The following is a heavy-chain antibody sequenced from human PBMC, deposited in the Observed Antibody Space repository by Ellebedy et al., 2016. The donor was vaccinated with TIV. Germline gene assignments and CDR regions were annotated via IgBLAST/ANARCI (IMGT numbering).Heavy chain of an antibody. Sequence: WIRHPPGKGLEWVSGISWNSGSIGYAESVKGRFSISRDNAKNSLYLQINSLRPEDTALYYCARKVPAPTTVPPNWYFDLWGRGTLVTVSS. J-gene: IGHJ2*01. D-gene: IGHD4-17*01. CDR2: ISWNSGSI. V-gene: IGHV3-9*01. CDR3: ARKVPAPTTVPPNWYFDL.